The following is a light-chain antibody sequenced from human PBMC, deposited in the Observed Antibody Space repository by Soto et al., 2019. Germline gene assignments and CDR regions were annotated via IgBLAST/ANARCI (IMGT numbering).Light chain of an antibody. V-gene: IGKV4-1*01. CDR1: RSVLYSSNNKTY. CDR2: WAS. CDR3: QQYYTVPLT. J-gene: IGKJ4*01. Sequence: DFVMTQSPDSLAVSLGERATINCKSSRSVLYSSNNKTYLAWYQQRPGQPPTLLIFWASTRQSGVPDRFSGSGSGTDFTLTISYVQAEDVAVYYCQQYYTVPLTFVGGTKVEIK.